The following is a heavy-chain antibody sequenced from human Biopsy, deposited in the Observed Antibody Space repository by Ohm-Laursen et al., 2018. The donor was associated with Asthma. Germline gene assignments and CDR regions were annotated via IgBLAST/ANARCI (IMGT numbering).Heavy chain of an antibody. CDR3: ARTYYDFLTGQVNDAFAL. CDR1: GYTFIHFA. J-gene: IGHJ3*01. Sequence: VSSVTVSCKASGYTFIHFAIHWVRQAPGQRLEWMGWITAGDGNTKYSQKFQGRVTITRDTSASTAYMDLRSLRSEDTAMYYCARTYYDFLTGQVNDAFALWGQGTMVTVSS. D-gene: IGHD3-9*01. CDR2: ITAGDGNT. V-gene: IGHV1-3*01.